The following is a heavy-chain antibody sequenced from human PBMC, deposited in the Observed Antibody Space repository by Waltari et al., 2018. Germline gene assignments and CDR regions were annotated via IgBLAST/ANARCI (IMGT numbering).Heavy chain of an antibody. D-gene: IGHD3-10*01. CDR3: ARSSSMVRGVSFFDY. V-gene: IGHV4-59*01. CDR2: IYYSGST. J-gene: IGHJ4*02. CDR1: GGSISSYY. Sequence: QVQLQESGPGLVKPSETLSLTCTVSGGSISSYYWSWIRQPPGKGLEWIGYIYYSGSTNYNPSLKSRVTISVDTSKNQFSLKLSSVTAADTAVYYCARSSSMVRGVSFFDYWGQGTLVTVSS.